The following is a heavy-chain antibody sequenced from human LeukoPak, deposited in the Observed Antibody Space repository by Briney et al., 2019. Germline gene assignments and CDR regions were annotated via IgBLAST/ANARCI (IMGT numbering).Heavy chain of an antibody. V-gene: IGHV1-69*13. CDR2: IIPIFGTA. D-gene: IGHD2-2*01. CDR1: GGTFSSYA. CDR3: ARALSPYCSSTSCHSGYFDY. Sequence: ASVKVSCKASGGTFSSYAISWVRQAPGQGLEWMGGIIPIFGTANYAQKFQGRVTITADESTSTAYMELSSLRSEDTAVYYCARALSPYCSSTSCHSGYFDYWGQGTLVTVSS. J-gene: IGHJ4*02.